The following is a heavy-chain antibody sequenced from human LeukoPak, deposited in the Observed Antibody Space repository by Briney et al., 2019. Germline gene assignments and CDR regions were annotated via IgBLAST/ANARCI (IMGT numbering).Heavy chain of an antibody. CDR1: GFTFSSYA. CDR3: AKLPEQWLVNGGYFQH. CDR2: ISGSGGST. J-gene: IGHJ1*01. V-gene: IGHV3-23*01. D-gene: IGHD6-19*01. Sequence: GGSLRLSCAASGFTFSSYAMSWVRQAPGKGLEWVSAISGSGGSTYYADSVKGRFTISRDNSKNTLYLQMNSLRAEDTAVYYCAKLPEQWLVNGGYFQHWGQGTLVTVSS.